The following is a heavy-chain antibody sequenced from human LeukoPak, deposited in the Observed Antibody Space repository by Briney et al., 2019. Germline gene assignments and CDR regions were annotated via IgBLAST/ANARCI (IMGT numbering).Heavy chain of an antibody. V-gene: IGHV4-4*02. CDR2: VNLQGST. CDR3: ARYAPYEKRRIELGWFDP. J-gene: IGHJ5*02. D-gene: IGHD2-8*01. Sequence: SGTLSLTCGVSGGSITQTNYWTWVRQPPGKGLEWIGEVNLQGSTNYNPSLMGRVAISVDKSENHVSLQLTSVTAADTAVYYCARYAPYEKRRIELGWFDPWGQGTLVTVSS. CDR1: GGSITQTNY.